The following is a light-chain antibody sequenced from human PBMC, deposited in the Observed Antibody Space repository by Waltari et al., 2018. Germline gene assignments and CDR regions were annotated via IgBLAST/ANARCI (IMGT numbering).Light chain of an antibody. CDR1: SSNIGAGYD. J-gene: IGLJ3*02. CDR3: QSYDSSLSGWV. CDR2: GND. V-gene: IGLV1-40*01. Sequence: QSVLTQPPSVSGAPGQRVTISCTGSSSNIGAGYDVHWYQHLPGTAPKLLIHGNDNRPSWVPDRFFGSRSGTSASLAITGLQAEDEADYYCQSYDSSLSGWVFGGGTKLTVL.